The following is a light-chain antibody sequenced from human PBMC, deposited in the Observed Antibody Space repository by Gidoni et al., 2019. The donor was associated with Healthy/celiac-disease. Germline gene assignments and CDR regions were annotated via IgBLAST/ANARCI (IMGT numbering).Light chain of an antibody. CDR2: GAS. CDR1: QSVRSN. V-gene: IGKV3-15*01. J-gene: IGKJ2*01. CDR3: QQYNNWPPYT. Sequence: DILMPHSPATLSVSPGERATLSCSASQSVRSNFAWYQQRPGQAPRLLIYGASTRATGIPARYSGSGSGTEFTITISSLQSEDVGVYYCQQYNNWPPYTFXQXTKLEIK.